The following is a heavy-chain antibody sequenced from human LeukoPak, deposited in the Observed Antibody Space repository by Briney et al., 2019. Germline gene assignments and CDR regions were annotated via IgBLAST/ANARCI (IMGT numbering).Heavy chain of an antibody. CDR2: ISYDGSNK. J-gene: IGHJ4*02. CDR3: AKDVSDIVGALLKDY. V-gene: IGHV3-30*18. D-gene: IGHD1-26*01. Sequence: GRSLRLSCAASGFTFSSYGMHWVRQAPGKGLEWVAVISYDGSNKYYADSVKGRFTISRDNSKNTLYLQMNSLRAEDTAVYYCAKDVSDIVGALLKDYWGQGTLVTVSS. CDR1: GFTFSSYG.